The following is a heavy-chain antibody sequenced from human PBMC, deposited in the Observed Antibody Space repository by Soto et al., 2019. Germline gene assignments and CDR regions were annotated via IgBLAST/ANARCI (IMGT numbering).Heavy chain of an antibody. Sequence: GGSLRLSCAASGFTFSSYGMHWVRQAPGKGLEWVAVIWYDGSNKYYADSVKGRFTISRDNSKNTLYLQMNSLRAEDTAVYYCARFTSREPYYDWYMDVWGKGTTVTVSS. CDR3: ARFTSREPYYDWYMDV. J-gene: IGHJ6*03. CDR2: IWYDGSNK. V-gene: IGHV3-33*01. D-gene: IGHD3-3*01. CDR1: GFTFSSYG.